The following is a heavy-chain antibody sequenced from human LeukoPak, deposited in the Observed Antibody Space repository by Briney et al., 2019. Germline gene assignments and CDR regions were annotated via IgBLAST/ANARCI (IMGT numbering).Heavy chain of an antibody. CDR3: AKYTSGTSYRGLDQ. CDR2: IIGSAVNT. CDR1: GLTVSSYA. Sequence: GESLRLSCGAFGLTVSSYAMSWVRQAPGKGLEWVSTIIGSAVNTYYADSVKGRFTISRDDSKNTVYLQMNSLRAEDTAVYSCAKYTSGTSYRGLDQWGQGTLVTVSS. D-gene: IGHD3-10*01. V-gene: IGHV3-23*01. J-gene: IGHJ4*02.